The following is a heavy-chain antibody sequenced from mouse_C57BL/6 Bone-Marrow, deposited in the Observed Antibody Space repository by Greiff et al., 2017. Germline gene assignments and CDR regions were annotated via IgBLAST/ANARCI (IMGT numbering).Heavy chain of an antibody. Sequence: EVNVVESEGGLVQPGSSMKLSCTASGFTFSDYYMAWVRQVPEKGLEWVANINDDCSSTYYLDSLKSRFIISRDNAKNILYLQMSSLKSEDTATYCCARDPYGSSYLDYWGQGTTLTVSS. CDR3: ARDPYGSSYLDY. CDR2: INDDCSST. CDR1: GFTFSDYY. J-gene: IGHJ2*01. V-gene: IGHV5-16*01. D-gene: IGHD1-1*01.